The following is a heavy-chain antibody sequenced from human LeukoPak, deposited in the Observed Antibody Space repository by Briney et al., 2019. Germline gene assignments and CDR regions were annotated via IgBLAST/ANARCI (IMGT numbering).Heavy chain of an antibody. D-gene: IGHD1-26*01. CDR3: ARDNSVGDTAWWFDP. J-gene: IGHJ5*02. V-gene: IGHV1-46*01. Sequence: GASVKVSCKASVYTFTSYYMHWVRQAPGQGLEWMGIINPSGGSTSYAQKFQGRVTMTRDMPTSTDYMELSSLRSEDTAVYYCARDNSVGDTAWWFDPWGQGTLVTVSS. CDR2: INPSGGST. CDR1: VYTFTSYY.